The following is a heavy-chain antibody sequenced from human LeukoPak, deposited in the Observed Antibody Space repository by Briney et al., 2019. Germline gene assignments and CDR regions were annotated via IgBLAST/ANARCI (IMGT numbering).Heavy chain of an antibody. V-gene: IGHV1-8*01. CDR1: GYTFTSYD. CDR3: AKDLGADSYGLLLYYFDY. J-gene: IGHJ4*02. Sequence: RWASVKVSCKASGYTFTSYDISWVRQATGQGLEWMGWMNPNSGNAGYAQRFQGRVTMTRNNSISTAYMELTSLRSEDTALYYCAKDLGADSYGLLLYYFDYWGQGTLVTVSS. D-gene: IGHD5-18*01. CDR2: MNPNSGNA.